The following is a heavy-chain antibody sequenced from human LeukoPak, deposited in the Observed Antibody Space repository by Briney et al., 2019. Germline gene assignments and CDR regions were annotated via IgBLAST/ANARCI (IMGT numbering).Heavy chain of an antibody. CDR1: GVSVSSGGYY. CDR2: VYYSGST. D-gene: IGHD3-9*01. Sequence: PSETLSLTCTVSGVSVSSGGYYWSWIRQHPEKGLESIGHVYYSGSTYYNPSLKSRITILKDASKNQFTLKLNSVTPTDTAEYFCAGGKYDILTGYFRFDHWGQGTLVTVSS. CDR3: AGGKYDILTGYFRFDH. J-gene: IGHJ4*02. V-gene: IGHV4-31*03.